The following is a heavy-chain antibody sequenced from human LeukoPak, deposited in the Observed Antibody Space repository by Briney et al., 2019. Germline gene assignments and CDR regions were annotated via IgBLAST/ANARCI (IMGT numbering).Heavy chain of an antibody. V-gene: IGHV1-2*02. D-gene: IGHD6-19*01. CDR2: INPNSGGT. Sequence: GASVKVSCKASGGTFSSYAISWVRQAPGQGLEWMGWINPNSGGTNYAQKFQGRVTMTRDTSISTAYMELSRLRSDDTAVYYCARASQSRIFNSGWLPATDTKVWGQGTLVTVSS. CDR1: GGTFSSYA. J-gene: IGHJ4*02. CDR3: ARASQSRIFNSGWLPATDTKV.